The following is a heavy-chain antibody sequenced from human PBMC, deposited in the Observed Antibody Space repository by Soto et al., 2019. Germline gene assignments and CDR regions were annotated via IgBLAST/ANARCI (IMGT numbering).Heavy chain of an antibody. CDR3: ARGRPPYYYDSSGYYYDY. CDR2: IIPIFGTA. V-gene: IGHV1-69*06. Sequence: ASVKVSCKASGGTFSSYAISWVRQAPGQGLEWMGGIIPIFGTANYAQKFQGRVTITADKSTSTAYMELSSLRSEDTAVYYCARGRPPYYYDSSGYYYDYWGQGTLVTVSS. CDR1: GGTFSSYA. D-gene: IGHD3-22*01. J-gene: IGHJ4*02.